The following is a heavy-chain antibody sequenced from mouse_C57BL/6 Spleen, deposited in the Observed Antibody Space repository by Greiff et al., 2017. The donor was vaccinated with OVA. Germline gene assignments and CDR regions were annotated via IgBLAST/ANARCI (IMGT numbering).Heavy chain of an antibody. D-gene: IGHD1-1*01. CDR1: GYTFTSYW. Sequence: QVQLQQSGAELVKPGASVKLSCKASGYTFTSYWMQWVKQRPGQGLEWIGEIDPSDSYTNYNQKFKGKATLTVDTSSSTAYMHLNSLTSEDSEVYYCARNDGRRGTYFDVWGTGTTVTVSS. V-gene: IGHV1-50*01. J-gene: IGHJ1*03. CDR2: IDPSDSYT. CDR3: ARNDGRRGTYFDV.